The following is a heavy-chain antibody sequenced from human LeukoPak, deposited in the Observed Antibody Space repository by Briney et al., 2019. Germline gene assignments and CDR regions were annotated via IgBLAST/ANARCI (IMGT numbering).Heavy chain of an antibody. Sequence: PSETLSLTCAVYGGSFSGYYWSWVRQPPGKGLEWIGEINHSGSTNYNPSLKSRVTISVDTSKNQFSLKLSSVTAADTAVYYCARHFRRAYSSSWYSGFDPWGQGTLVTVSS. CDR1: GGSFSGYY. CDR2: INHSGST. J-gene: IGHJ5*02. V-gene: IGHV4-34*01. CDR3: ARHFRRAYSSSWYSGFDP. D-gene: IGHD6-13*01.